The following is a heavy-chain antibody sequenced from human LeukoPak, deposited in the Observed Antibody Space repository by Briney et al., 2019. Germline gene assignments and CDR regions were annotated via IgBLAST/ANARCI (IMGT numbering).Heavy chain of an antibody. Sequence: PSETLSLTCTVSGGSISSYYWSWIRQPPGKGLEWIGYIYYSGSTNYNPSLKSRVTISVDTSKNQFSLKLSSVTAADTAVYYCARQFDSSGFDFDYWGQGTLVTVSS. CDR3: ARQFDSSGFDFDY. V-gene: IGHV4-59*08. CDR1: GGSISSYY. CDR2: IYYSGST. J-gene: IGHJ4*02. D-gene: IGHD3-22*01.